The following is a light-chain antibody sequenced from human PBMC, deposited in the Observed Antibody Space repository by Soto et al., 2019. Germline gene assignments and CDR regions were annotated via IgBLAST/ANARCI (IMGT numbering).Light chain of an antibody. V-gene: IGLV1-40*01. CDR3: QSYDSSLSGYV. Sequence: QSVLTQPPSVSGAPGQRVTISCTGSSSYIGAGYDVHWYHQLPGAAPKLLFYGNTNRPSGVPDRFSGSKSGTSASLAITGLQAEDEADYYCQSYDSSLSGYVFGTGTKLTVL. CDR2: GNT. CDR1: SSYIGAGYD. J-gene: IGLJ1*01.